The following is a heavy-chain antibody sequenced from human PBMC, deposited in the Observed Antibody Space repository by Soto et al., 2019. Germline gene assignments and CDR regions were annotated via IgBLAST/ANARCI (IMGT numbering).Heavy chain of an antibody. CDR3: EREGGGNHFDY. D-gene: IGHD2-15*01. CDR2: IYYSGST. V-gene: IGHV4-59*01. J-gene: IGHJ4*02. CDR1: GGSISSYY. Sequence: PSETLSLTCTVSGGSISSYYWSWIRQPPGKGLEWIGYIYYSGSTNYNPSLKSRVTISVDTSKNQFSLKLSSVTAADTAVYYCEREGGGNHFDYWGQGTLVTVSS.